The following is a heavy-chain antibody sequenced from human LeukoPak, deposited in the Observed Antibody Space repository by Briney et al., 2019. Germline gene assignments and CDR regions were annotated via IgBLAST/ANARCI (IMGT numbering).Heavy chain of an antibody. Sequence: ASVKVSCKASGGTFSSYTISWVRQAPGQGLEWMGGIIPIFGTANYAQKFQGRVTITADESTSTAYMELSSLRSEDTAVYYCARSYSYGSYYYYGMDVWGQGTTVTVSS. J-gene: IGHJ6*02. CDR3: ARSYSYGSYYYYGMDV. D-gene: IGHD5-18*01. CDR2: IIPIFGTA. V-gene: IGHV1-69*13. CDR1: GGTFSSYT.